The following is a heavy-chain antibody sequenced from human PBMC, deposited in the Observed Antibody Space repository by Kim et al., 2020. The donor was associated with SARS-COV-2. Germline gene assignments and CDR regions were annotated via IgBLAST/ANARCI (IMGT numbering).Heavy chain of an antibody. CDR1: GFTFDDYA. V-gene: IGHV3-9*01. CDR3: AKDVVDIVATHPNRRFDY. D-gene: IGHD5-12*01. Sequence: GGSLRLSCAASGFTFDDYAMHWVRQAPGKGLEWVSGISWNSGSIGYADSVKGRFTISRDNAKNSLYLQMNSLRAEDTALYYCAKDVVDIVATHPNRRFDYWGQGTLVTVSS. CDR2: ISWNSGSI. J-gene: IGHJ4*02.